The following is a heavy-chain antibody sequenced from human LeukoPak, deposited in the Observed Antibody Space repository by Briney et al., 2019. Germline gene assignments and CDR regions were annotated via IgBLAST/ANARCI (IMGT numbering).Heavy chain of an antibody. CDR2: ISAYNGDT. V-gene: IGHV1-18*01. CDR3: AIVAIINYRVYYYYYMDV. Sequence: ASVKVSCKASGYTFTTYGISWVRQAPGQGLESMGWISAYNGDTNYAQNLQGRVTMTTDTSTTTAYMELRSLKSDDTAVYYCAIVAIINYRVYYYYYMDVWGKGTTVTVSS. CDR1: GYTFTTYG. J-gene: IGHJ6*03. D-gene: IGHD3-10*01.